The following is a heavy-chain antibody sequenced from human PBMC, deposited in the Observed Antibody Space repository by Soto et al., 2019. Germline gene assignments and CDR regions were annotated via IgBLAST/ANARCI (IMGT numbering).Heavy chain of an antibody. V-gene: IGHV1-3*01. CDR2: INAGNGNT. CDR3: ARHSMVRGVDY. J-gene: IGHJ4*02. CDR1: GYTFTSYA. D-gene: IGHD3-10*01. Sequence: ASVKVSCKASGYTFTSYAMHWVRQAPGQRLEWMGWINAGNGNTKYSQKFQGRVTITRDTSASTAYMELSSLRSEDTAVYYCARHSMVRGVDYWGQGTLVTVSS.